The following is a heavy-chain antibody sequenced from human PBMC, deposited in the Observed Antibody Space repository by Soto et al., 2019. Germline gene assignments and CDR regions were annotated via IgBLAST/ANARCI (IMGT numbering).Heavy chain of an antibody. CDR3: ASGSIAARYYYYGMDV. D-gene: IGHD6-6*01. J-gene: IGHJ6*02. Sequence: GGSLRLSCAASGFTFSSYAMHWVRQAPGKGLEWVAVISYDGSNKYYADSVKGRFTISRDNSKNMLYLQMNSLRAEDTAVYYCASGSIAARYYYYGMDVWGQGTTVTVSS. CDR2: ISYDGSNK. V-gene: IGHV3-30-3*01. CDR1: GFTFSSYA.